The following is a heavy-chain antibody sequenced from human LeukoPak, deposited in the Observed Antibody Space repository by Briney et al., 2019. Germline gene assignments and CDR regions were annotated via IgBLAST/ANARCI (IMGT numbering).Heavy chain of an antibody. CDR3: ASSKEGLRVGELLPEEGMDV. D-gene: IGHD3-16*01. V-gene: IGHV3-13*01. CDR1: GFTFSSYD. CDR2: IGTAGDT. Sequence: PGGSLRLSCAASGFTFSSYDMHWVRQATGKGLEWVSGIGTAGDTYYAGSVKGRFTISRENAKNSLYLQMNSLRAGDTAVYYCASSKEGLRVGELLPEEGMDVWGQGTTVTVSS. J-gene: IGHJ6*02.